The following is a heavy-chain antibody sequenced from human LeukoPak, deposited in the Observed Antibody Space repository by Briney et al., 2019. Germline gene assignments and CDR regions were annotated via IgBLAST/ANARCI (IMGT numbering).Heavy chain of an antibody. CDR2: VYNTTIT. Sequence: SETLSLTCTVPARSISSHYSSSLRQPPRQRLECIGDVYNTTITNYNPCLKSRVTILVDTSKNQFSLKLSSVTAADTAVYYCARGVLHFDYWGQGTLVTVSS. V-gene: IGHV4-59*11. CDR1: ARSISSHY. D-gene: IGHD6-6*01. CDR3: ARGVLHFDY. J-gene: IGHJ4*02.